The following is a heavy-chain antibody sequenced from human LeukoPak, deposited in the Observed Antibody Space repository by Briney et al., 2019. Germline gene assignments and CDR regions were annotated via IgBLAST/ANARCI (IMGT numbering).Heavy chain of an antibody. J-gene: IGHJ4*02. V-gene: IGHV1-69*06. D-gene: IGHD2-2*01. CDR3: ARADCSSTSCPFDY. CDR1: GGTFSSYA. CDR2: IIPIFGTA. Sequence: SVKVSCKASGGTFSSYAMSWVRQGPGQGLEWMGGIIPIFGTANYAQKFQGRVTITADKSTSTAYMELSSLRSEDTAVYYCARADCSSTSCPFDYWGQGTLVTVSS.